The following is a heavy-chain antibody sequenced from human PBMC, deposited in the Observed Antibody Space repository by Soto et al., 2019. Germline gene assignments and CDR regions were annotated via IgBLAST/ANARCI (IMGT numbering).Heavy chain of an antibody. J-gene: IGHJ4*02. D-gene: IGHD5-12*01. CDR3: ARDSVGDGYIPTASDY. CDR2: ISYDGSNK. Sequence: GGSLRLSCAASGFTFSSYVMHWVRQAPGKGLEWVAVISYDGSNKYYADSVKGRFTISRDNSKNTLYLQMNSLRAEDTAVYYCARDSVGDGYIPTASDYWGQGTLVTVSS. V-gene: IGHV3-30-3*01. CDR1: GFTFSSYV.